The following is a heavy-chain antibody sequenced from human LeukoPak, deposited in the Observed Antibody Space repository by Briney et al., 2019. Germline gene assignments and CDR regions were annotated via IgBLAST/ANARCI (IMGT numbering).Heavy chain of an antibody. Sequence: GGSLRLSCAVSGFTFSDSYMSWIRQAPGKGLEWISSISGTGSTIHYADSLKGRLTISRDNARNTLYLQMNSLRAEDTAVYYCARAGSRNLGDYWGQGTLVTVSS. J-gene: IGHJ4*02. CDR2: ISGTGSTI. CDR3: ARAGSRNLGDY. V-gene: IGHV3-11*04. D-gene: IGHD3-16*01. CDR1: GFTFSDSY.